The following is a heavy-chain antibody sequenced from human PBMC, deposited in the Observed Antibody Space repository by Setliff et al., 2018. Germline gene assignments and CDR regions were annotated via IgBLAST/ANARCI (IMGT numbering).Heavy chain of an antibody. V-gene: IGHV1-18*01. CDR3: ARDVTGTYNGRLEY. J-gene: IGHJ4*02. D-gene: IGHD1-1*01. CDR2: INAYNGDT. CDR1: GYTFTNYG. Sequence: ASVKVSCKASGYTFTNYGISWVRQAPGQGLEWMAYINAYNGDTYYAENLQVRVTVSTDTSTTTTYMELNGLRSDDTAVYYCARDVTGTYNGRLEYWGLGTLVTVSS.